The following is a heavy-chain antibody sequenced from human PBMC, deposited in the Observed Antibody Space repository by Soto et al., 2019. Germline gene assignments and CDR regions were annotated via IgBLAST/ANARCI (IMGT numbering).Heavy chain of an antibody. D-gene: IGHD2-2*01. CDR1: GGSISSGGYY. CDR2: IYYSGST. CDR3: ARLVQEKYQLLVYFDY. V-gene: IGHV4-31*03. Sequence: PSETLSLTCTVSGGSISSGGYYWSWIRQHPGKGLEWIGYIYYSGSTYYNPSLKSRVTISVDTSKNQFSLKLSSVTAADTAVYYRARLVQEKYQLLVYFDYWGQGTLVTVS. J-gene: IGHJ4*02.